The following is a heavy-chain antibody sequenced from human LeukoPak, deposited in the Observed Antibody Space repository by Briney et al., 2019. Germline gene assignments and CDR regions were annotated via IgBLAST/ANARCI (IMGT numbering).Heavy chain of an antibody. D-gene: IGHD3-10*01. CDR2: IHYSGST. CDR3: ARMNVLLWFGELEGFDP. Sequence: SETLSLTCTVSGGSITNYYWTWIRQPPGKGLEWIGYIHYSGSTNYNPSLKSRVTISVDTSKNQFSLKLSSVTAADTAVYYCARMNVLLWFGELEGFDPWGQGTLVTVSS. CDR1: GGSITNYY. J-gene: IGHJ5*02. V-gene: IGHV4-59*01.